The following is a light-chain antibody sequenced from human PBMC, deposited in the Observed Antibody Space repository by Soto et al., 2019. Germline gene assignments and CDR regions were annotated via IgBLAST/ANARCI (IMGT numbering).Light chain of an antibody. Sequence: DIQMTQSPSTLSASIGDRVTITCRASQSISDWLAWYQQKPGKAPNLLIFDASSLESGVPSRFSGSGSGTEFTLTINSLQPDDFATYYCHQYNTYPWTFGQGTKVEIK. CDR1: QSISDW. J-gene: IGKJ1*01. CDR3: HQYNTYPWT. CDR2: DAS. V-gene: IGKV1-5*01.